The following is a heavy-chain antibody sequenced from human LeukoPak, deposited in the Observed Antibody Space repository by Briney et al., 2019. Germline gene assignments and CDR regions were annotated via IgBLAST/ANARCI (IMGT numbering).Heavy chain of an antibody. V-gene: IGHV6-1*01. CDR1: GDSVSTNGVA. J-gene: IGHJ3*02. CDR2: TYYRSKWYN. CDR3: ARGRVSAFDI. Sequence: SQTLSLTCVISGDSVSTNGVAWNWIRQSPSRGLEWLGRTYYRSKWYNDYAISVKSRITINPDTSKNQFSLQLNSMTPEDTAVYYCARGRVSAFDIWGQGTMVTVSS.